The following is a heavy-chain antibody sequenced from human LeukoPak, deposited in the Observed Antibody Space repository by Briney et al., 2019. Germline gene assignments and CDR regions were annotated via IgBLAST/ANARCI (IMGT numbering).Heavy chain of an antibody. CDR1: GFTFSTYA. V-gene: IGHV3-30-3*01. D-gene: IGHD3-10*01. CDR3: ARVPYGSGTYTDY. CDR2: ITYDGSDK. Sequence: GRSLRLSCAASGFTFSTYAMHWVRQAPGKGLEWVAVITYDGSDKYYADSVKGRFTISRDNSNNTVYLQMNSLRAEDTAVYYCARVPYGSGTYTDYWGRGTLVTVSS. J-gene: IGHJ4*02.